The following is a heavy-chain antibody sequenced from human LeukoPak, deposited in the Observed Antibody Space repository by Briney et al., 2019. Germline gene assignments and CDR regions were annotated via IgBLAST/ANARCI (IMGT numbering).Heavy chain of an antibody. Sequence: ETLSLTCAVSGGSISSSNWWSWVRQAPGKGLEWVSGISGSGNSTYYADSVKGRFTISRDNSKKTLYLHMNSLRAEDTAIYYCVKRGELLWFGELLSLDVWGQGTTVTVSS. J-gene: IGHJ6*02. D-gene: IGHD3-10*01. CDR3: VKRGELLWFGELLSLDV. CDR1: GGSISSSN. CDR2: ISGSGNST. V-gene: IGHV3-23*01.